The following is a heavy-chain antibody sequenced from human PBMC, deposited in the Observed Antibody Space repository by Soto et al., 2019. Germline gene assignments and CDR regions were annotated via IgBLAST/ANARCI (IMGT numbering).Heavy chain of an antibody. J-gene: IGHJ4*02. V-gene: IGHV4-39*01. D-gene: IGHD3-22*01. Sequence: QVQLQESGPGLVKPSETLSLTCSVSGDSIRGSPHHWGWIRQPPGKGLEGIGSVYKSVTTYYNPSLKSRVTVSADTSKNQFSLKLSSLTAADTAVYYCARHYYDSSGYWGYWGRGTLVSVSS. CDR2: VYKSVTT. CDR1: GDSIRGSPHH. CDR3: ARHYYDSSGYWGY.